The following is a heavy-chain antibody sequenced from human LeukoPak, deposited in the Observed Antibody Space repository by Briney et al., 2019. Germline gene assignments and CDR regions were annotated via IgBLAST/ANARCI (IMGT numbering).Heavy chain of an antibody. CDR2: IWYDGSNK. J-gene: IGHJ5*02. CDR3: GYSGYDYWFDP. Sequence: GGSLRLSCAASGFTFSSYGMHWVRQAPGKGLEWVAVIWYDGSNKYYADSVKGRFTISRDNSKNTLYLQMNSLRAEDTAMYYCGYSGYDYWFDPWGQGTLVTVSS. D-gene: IGHD5-12*01. CDR1: GFTFSSYG. V-gene: IGHV3-33*01.